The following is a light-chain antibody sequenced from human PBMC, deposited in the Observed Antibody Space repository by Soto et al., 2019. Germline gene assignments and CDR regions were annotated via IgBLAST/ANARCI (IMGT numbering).Light chain of an antibody. J-gene: IGLJ3*02. CDR2: EVS. CDR1: SSDVGGYNY. Sequence: QSALTQPPSASGSPGQSVTISCTGTSSDVGGYNYVSWYQQHPGKAPKLMIYEVSNRPSGASNRFSGSKSGNTASLTISGLQTEDEADYYCYSYRGSNAWVFGGGTKVTVL. V-gene: IGLV2-14*01. CDR3: YSYRGSNAWV.